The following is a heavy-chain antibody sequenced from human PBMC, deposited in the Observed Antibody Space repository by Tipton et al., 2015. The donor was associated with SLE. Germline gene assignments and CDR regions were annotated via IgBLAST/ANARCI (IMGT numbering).Heavy chain of an antibody. CDR1: GDSVSSNSAA. D-gene: IGHD1-26*01. Sequence: GLVKPSQTLSLTCAISGDSVSSNSAAWNWIRQVPSRGLEWQGRTYYRSKWYNDYAVSVKSRITINPDTSKNQVPLQLNSVTPEDTAVYYCARTGIVGALGLDYWGQGTLVTVSS. J-gene: IGHJ4*02. V-gene: IGHV6-1*01. CDR3: ARTGIVGALGLDY. CDR2: TYYRSKWYN.